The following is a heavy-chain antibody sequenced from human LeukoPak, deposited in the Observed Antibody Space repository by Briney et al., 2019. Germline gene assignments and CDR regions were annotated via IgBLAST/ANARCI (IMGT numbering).Heavy chain of an antibody. Sequence: SVKVSCKAAGGTFSSNAISWLRQAPGQGLEWMGGIIPIFGTPNYAHNFQDRVTLTADESTSTAYMELSALRSEDTAVYYCANRGGGGIGMGLLGSYDFWGQGTLVTVSS. J-gene: IGHJ4*02. CDR1: GGTFSSNA. CDR3: ANRGGGGIGMGLLGSYDF. D-gene: IGHD3-10*01. V-gene: IGHV1-69*13. CDR2: IIPIFGTP.